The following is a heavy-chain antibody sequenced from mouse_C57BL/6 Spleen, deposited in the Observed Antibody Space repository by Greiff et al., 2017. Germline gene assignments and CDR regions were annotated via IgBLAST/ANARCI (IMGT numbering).Heavy chain of an antibody. D-gene: IGHD1-1*01. J-gene: IGHJ2*01. V-gene: IGHV1-42*01. CDR1: GYSFTGYY. CDR3: ARSDYYGF. CDR2: INPSTGGT. Sequence: EVQLVESGPELVKPGASVKISCKASGYSFTGYYMNWVKQSPEKSLEWIGEINPSTGGTTYNQKFKAKATLTVDKSSSTAYMQLKSLTSEDSAVYYCARSDYYGFWGQGTTLTVSS.